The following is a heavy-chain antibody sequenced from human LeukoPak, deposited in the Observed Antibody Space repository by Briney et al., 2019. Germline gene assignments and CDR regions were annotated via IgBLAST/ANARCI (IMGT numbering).Heavy chain of an antibody. CDR1: GLSFSGYG. V-gene: IGHV3-30*02. Sequence: GGPLTLPCVPSGLSFSGYGMHWLRQATGRALEGVAFLRYDGYNKYYADSVKGRFTISRDNSKNTLYLQMNSLRGEDTAVYYCAKDRIYGSGSFSSFDYWGQGTLVTVSS. J-gene: IGHJ4*02. CDR2: LRYDGYNK. CDR3: AKDRIYGSGSFSSFDY. D-gene: IGHD3-10*01.